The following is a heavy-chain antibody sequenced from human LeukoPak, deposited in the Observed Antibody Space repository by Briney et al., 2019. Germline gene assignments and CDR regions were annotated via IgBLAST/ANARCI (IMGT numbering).Heavy chain of an antibody. CDR2: VSGSGGST. J-gene: IGHJ2*01. D-gene: IGHD4-11*01. Sequence: QSGGSLRLSCAASGFTFTSYAVSWVRQAPGKWLEWVSAVSGSGGSTYYADSVKGRFTVSRDNSKNTLYLLMNSLRADDTAIYYCAKDIGNYNWHFDFWGRGTLVTVSS. CDR3: AKDIGNYNWHFDF. CDR1: GFTFTSYA. V-gene: IGHV3-23*01.